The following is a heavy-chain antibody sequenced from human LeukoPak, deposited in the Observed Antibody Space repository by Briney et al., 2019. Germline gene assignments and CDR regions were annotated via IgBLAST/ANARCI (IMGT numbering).Heavy chain of an antibody. CDR3: AREGVMAYYGMDV. Sequence: PGGSLRLSCAASGFTVSSNYMSWVRQAPGKGLEWVSVIYSGGSTYYADSVKGRFTISRDNSKNTLYLQMNSLRAEDTAVYYCAREGVMAYYGMDVWGQGTTVTVSS. D-gene: IGHD3-16*01. V-gene: IGHV3-66*01. CDR1: GFTVSSNY. CDR2: IYSGGST. J-gene: IGHJ6*02.